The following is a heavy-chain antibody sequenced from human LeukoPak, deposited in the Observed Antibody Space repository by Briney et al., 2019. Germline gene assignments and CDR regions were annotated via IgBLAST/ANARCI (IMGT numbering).Heavy chain of an antibody. Sequence: GGSLRLSCAASGFTVSSNYMSWVRQAPGKGLEWVSVIYSGGSTYYADSVKGRFTISRDNSKNTLYLQMNSLRAEDTAVYYCARAPRDGYTGFDPWGQGTLVTVSS. D-gene: IGHD5-24*01. J-gene: IGHJ5*02. CDR3: ARAPRDGYTGFDP. CDR1: GFTVSSNY. V-gene: IGHV3-53*01. CDR2: IYSGGST.